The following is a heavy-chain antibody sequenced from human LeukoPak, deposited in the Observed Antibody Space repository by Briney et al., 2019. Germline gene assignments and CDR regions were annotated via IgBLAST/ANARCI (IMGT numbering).Heavy chain of an antibody. D-gene: IGHD5-24*01. CDR3: ARVTFDGRDGYNYHDY. Sequence: PSETLSLTCTVSGGSISSYYWSWIRQPSGKGLEWIGYIYYSGSTNYNPSLKSRVTISVDTSKNQFSLKLSSVTAADTAVYYCARVTFDGRDGYNYHDYWGQGTLVAVSP. CDR1: GGSISSYY. V-gene: IGHV4-59*01. CDR2: IYYSGST. J-gene: IGHJ4*02.